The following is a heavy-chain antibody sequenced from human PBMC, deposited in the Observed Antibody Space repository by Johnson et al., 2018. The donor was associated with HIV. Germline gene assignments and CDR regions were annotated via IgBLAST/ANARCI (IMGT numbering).Heavy chain of an antibody. CDR1: GLTFSSYG. V-gene: IGHV3-30*02. CDR2: IRYDVTKK. Sequence: QVQLVESGGGVVQPWGSLRLSCAASGLTFSSYGMHWVRQAPGKGLEWVAFIRYDVTKKYYADSVKGLFTISRDNFKNRLYLQMDSLRAEDTAVYYCATELSLLRDAFDIWGQGTMVTVSS. J-gene: IGHJ3*02. CDR3: ATELSLLRDAFDI. D-gene: IGHD3-16*02.